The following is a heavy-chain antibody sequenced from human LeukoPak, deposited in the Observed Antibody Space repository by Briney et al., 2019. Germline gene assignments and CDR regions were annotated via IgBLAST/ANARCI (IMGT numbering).Heavy chain of an antibody. V-gene: IGHV3-30-3*01. CDR3: ARDSTSSATSVRWFDP. CDR1: GFTFSNSA. D-gene: IGHD6-25*01. J-gene: IGHJ5*02. Sequence: GTSLRLSCAASGFTFSNSAVHWVRQAPDKGLEWVAGISFDGSNKFHVDSVKGRFTISRDNSKNTLYLEMNSLRPEDTAVYYCARDSTSSATSVRWFDPWGQGTLVIVSS. CDR2: ISFDGSNK.